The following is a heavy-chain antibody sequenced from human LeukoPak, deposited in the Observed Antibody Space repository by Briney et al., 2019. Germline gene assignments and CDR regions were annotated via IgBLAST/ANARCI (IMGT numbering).Heavy chain of an antibody. V-gene: IGHV4-34*01. CDR2: INHSRGT. CDR3: AREDYYFDS. CDR1: GGSITAYY. J-gene: IGHJ4*02. Sequence: SETLSLTCSVYGGSITAYYWSWIRQPPGKGLEWIGEINHSRGTKYNPSLESRVTILLDASKSEFSLNLNSVTAADTAVYYCAREDYYFDSWGQGTLVTVSS.